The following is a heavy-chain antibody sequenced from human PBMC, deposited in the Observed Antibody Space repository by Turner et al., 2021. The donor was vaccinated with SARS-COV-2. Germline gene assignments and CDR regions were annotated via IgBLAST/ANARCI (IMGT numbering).Heavy chain of an antibody. CDR2: IWYDGSNK. V-gene: IGHV3-33*08. J-gene: IGHJ4*02. Sequence: QVQLVESGGGVVQPGRSLRLSCAASGFTFSTYAMHWVRQAPGKGLEWVAVIWYDGSNKYYADSVKGRFTISRDNSKNTLYLQMNSLRAEDTAVYYCARDDLDPDYGFHFDYWGQGTLVTVSS. CDR3: ARDDLDPDYGFHFDY. D-gene: IGHD4-17*01. CDR1: GFTFSTYA.